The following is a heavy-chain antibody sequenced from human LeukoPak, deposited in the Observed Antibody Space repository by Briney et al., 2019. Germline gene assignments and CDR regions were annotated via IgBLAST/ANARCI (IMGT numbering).Heavy chain of an antibody. V-gene: IGHV3-74*01. Sequence: SGGSLRLSCAASGFTFSNYWMHWVRQDPGEGLVWVSFINPDGSTTNYADSVKGRFTISRDNAKNALYLQMNSLRAEDTAVYYCAKDLHYGSADYWGQGTLVTVSS. CDR1: GFTFSNYW. D-gene: IGHD3-10*01. J-gene: IGHJ4*02. CDR3: AKDLHYGSADY. CDR2: INPDGSTT.